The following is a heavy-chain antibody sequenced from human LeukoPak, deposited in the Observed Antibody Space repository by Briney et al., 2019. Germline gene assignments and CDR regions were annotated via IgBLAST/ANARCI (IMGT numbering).Heavy chain of an antibody. J-gene: IGHJ3*02. V-gene: IGHV3-21*01. CDR2: ISSSSSYI. Sequence: PGGSLRLSCAASGFTFSSYSMNWVRQAPGKGLEWVSSISSSSSYIYYADSVKGRFTISRNNAKNSLYLQMNSLRAEDTAVYYCARSDLEWLLWDAFDIWGQGTMVTVFS. D-gene: IGHD3-3*01. CDR3: ARSDLEWLLWDAFDI. CDR1: GFTFSSYS.